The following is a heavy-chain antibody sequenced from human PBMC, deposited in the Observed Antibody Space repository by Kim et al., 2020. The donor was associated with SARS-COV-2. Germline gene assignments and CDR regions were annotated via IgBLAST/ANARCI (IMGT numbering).Heavy chain of an antibody. V-gene: IGHV1-46*01. Sequence: ASVKVSCKASGYAFITSHIHWVRQVPGQGLEWMGMFTPSGGNTAFAQRFQGRVTMAGDTSTSTAYMELSSLRSEDTAVYYCGRDLHNSWCTDHWGQGTLVTVSS. CDR1: GYAFITSH. CDR3: GRDLHNSWCTDH. J-gene: IGHJ4*02. D-gene: IGHD1-1*01. CDR2: FTPSGGNT.